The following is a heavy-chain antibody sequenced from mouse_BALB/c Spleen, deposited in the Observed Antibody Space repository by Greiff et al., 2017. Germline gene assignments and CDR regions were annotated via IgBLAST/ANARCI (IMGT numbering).Heavy chain of an antibody. J-gene: IGHJ4*01. CDR3: AREQYEATGDYAMDY. V-gene: IGHV5-4*02. CDR2: ISDGGSYT. CDR1: GFTFSDYY. Sequence: DVHLVESGGGLVKPGGSLKLSCAASGFTFSDYYMYWVRQTPEKRLEWVATISDGGSYTYYPDSVKGRFTISRDNAKNNLYLQMSSLKSEDTAMYYCAREQYEATGDYAMDYWGQGTSVTVSS. D-gene: IGHD4-1*02.